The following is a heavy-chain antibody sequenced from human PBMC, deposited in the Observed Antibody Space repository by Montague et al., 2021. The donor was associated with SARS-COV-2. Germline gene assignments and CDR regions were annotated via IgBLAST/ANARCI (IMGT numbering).Heavy chain of an antibody. CDR1: GGSFSDYF. CDR3: ARGRQHFNMIVVVMTGGEYYFDY. V-gene: IGHV4-34*01. CDR2: INHRGTS. D-gene: IGHD3-22*01. J-gene: IGHJ4*02. Sequence: SETLSLTCAVYGGSFSDYFWTWIRQPPGKGLEWIGEINHRGTSNYNPSLKSRVSISVDTSKSQFSLYPGSVTAADTAVYYCARGRQHFNMIVVVMTGGEYYFDYWGQGTLVTVSS.